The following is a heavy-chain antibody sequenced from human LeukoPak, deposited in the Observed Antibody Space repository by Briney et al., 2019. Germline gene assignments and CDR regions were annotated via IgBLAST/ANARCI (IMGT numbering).Heavy chain of an antibody. CDR3: AKAVNYYGSGMLDY. J-gene: IGHJ4*02. D-gene: IGHD3-10*01. V-gene: IGHV3-30*04. CDR1: GFTFSSYA. CDR2: ISYDGSNK. Sequence: PGRSLRLSCAASGFTFSSYAMHWVRQAPGKGLEWVAVISYDGSNKYYADSVKGRFTISRDNSKNTLYLQMNSLRAEDTAVYYCAKAVNYYGSGMLDYWGQGTLVTVSS.